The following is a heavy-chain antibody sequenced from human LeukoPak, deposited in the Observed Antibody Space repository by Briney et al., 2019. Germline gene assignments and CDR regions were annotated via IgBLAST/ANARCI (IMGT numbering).Heavy chain of an antibody. J-gene: IGHJ4*02. V-gene: IGHV5-51*01. CDR3: ARHQTIFGVDKENDY. Sequence: GESLKISCKGSGYTFSSYWIGWVRQMPGKGLEWMGIIYPGDSDTKYSPSFQGQVTISADKSISTAYLQWSSLKASDTAMYYCARHQTIFGVDKENDYWGQGTLVTVSS. CDR2: IYPGDSDT. D-gene: IGHD3-3*01. CDR1: GYTFSSYW.